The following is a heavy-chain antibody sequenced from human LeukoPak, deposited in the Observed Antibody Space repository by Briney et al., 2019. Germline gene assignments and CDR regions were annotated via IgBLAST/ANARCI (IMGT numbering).Heavy chain of an antibody. D-gene: IGHD1-20*01. CDR1: GFTFSSYS. V-gene: IGHV4-38-2*01. J-gene: IGHJ4*02. CDR2: IYHSGST. CDR3: ARRSQITGNDY. Sequence: PGGSLRLSCAASGFTFSSYSMNWVRQAPGKGLEWIGSIYHSGSTYYNPSLKSRVTISVDTSKNQFSLKQSSVTAADTAVYYCARRSQITGNDYWGQGTLVTVSS.